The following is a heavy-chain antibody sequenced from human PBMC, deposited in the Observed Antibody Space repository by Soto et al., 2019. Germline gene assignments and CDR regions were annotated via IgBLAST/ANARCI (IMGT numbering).Heavy chain of an antibody. CDR2: IYPPDSDT. CDR1: GYPFTTYW. V-gene: IGHV5-51*01. CDR3: ARLRWELPGPFDY. D-gene: IGHD1-26*01. J-gene: IGHJ4*02. Sequence: GESLKISCQISGYPFTTYWIGWVRQMPGRGLEWMGKIYPPDSDTRYSPSFQGQVTMSVDKSISTAYLQWSSLKASDTPMYYCARLRWELPGPFDYWGQGTLVTVSS.